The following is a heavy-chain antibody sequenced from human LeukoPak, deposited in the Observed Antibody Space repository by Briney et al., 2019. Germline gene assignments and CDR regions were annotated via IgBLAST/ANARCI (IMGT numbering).Heavy chain of an antibody. CDR2: MNPNSGNT. CDR3: ARVDTAMGSFDY. Sequence: ASVKVSCKASGYTFTSYDINWVRQATGQGLEWMGWMNPNSGNTGYAQKFQGRVTMTRNTSISTAYMELSSLRSEDTAVYYCARVDTAMGSFDYWGLGTLVTVSS. V-gene: IGHV1-8*01. CDR1: GYTFTSYD. J-gene: IGHJ4*02. D-gene: IGHD5-18*01.